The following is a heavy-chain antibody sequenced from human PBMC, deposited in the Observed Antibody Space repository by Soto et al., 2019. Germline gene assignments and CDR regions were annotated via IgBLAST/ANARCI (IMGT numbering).Heavy chain of an antibody. D-gene: IGHD2-2*02. CDR3: ARSPYTTTYFDY. CDR2: IHYSGDT. J-gene: IGHJ4*02. V-gene: IGHV4-31*03. Sequence: SETLSLTCTVSGGSISSGDYYWAWIRQHPGKGLEWIGHIHYSGDTYYNLSLKSRLTMSVDTSKNQFSLRLKSVTDAGTAVYFCARSPYTTTYFDYWGQGTLVTVSS. CDR1: GGSISSGDYY.